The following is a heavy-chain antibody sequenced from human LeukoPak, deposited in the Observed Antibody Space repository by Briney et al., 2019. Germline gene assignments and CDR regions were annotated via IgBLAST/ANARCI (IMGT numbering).Heavy chain of an antibody. CDR2: IIPIFGTA. J-gene: IGHJ4*02. D-gene: IGHD2-2*01. V-gene: IGHV1-69*05. CDR3: ARSIVVVPAAMRSYYYFDY. CDR1: GGTFSSYA. Sequence: SVKVSCKASGGTFSSYAISWVRQAPGRGLEWMGGIIPIFGTANYAQKFQGRVTITTDESTSTAYMELSSLRSEDTAVYYCARSIVVVPAAMRSYYYFDYWGQGTLVTVSS.